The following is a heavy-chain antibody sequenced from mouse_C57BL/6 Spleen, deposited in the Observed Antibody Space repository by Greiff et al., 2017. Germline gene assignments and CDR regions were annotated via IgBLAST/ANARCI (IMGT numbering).Heavy chain of an antibody. CDR3: TRGPPITTVVATDAMDY. V-gene: IGHV1-15*01. J-gene: IGHJ4*01. Sequence: VQLQQSGAELVRPGASVTLSCKASGYTFTDYEMHWVKQTPVHGLEWIGAIDPETGGTAYNQKFKGKAILTADKSSSTAYMELHSLTSEDSAGYYCTRGPPITTVVATDAMDYWGQGTSVTVSS. D-gene: IGHD1-1*01. CDR1: GYTFTDYE. CDR2: IDPETGGT.